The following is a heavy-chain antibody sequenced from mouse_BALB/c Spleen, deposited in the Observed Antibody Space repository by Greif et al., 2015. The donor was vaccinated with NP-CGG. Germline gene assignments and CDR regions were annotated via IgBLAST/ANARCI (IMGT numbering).Heavy chain of an antibody. V-gene: IGHV14-3*02. CDR1: GFNIKDTY. Sequence: EVQLQQSGAELVKPGASVKLSCTASGFNIKDTYMHWVKQRPEQGLEWIGRIDPANGNTKYDPKFQGKATITADTSSNTAYLQLSSPTSEDTAVYYCASHLTTVVAYYYAMDYWGQGTSVTVSS. D-gene: IGHD1-1*01. J-gene: IGHJ4*01. CDR3: ASHLTTVVAYYYAMDY. CDR2: IDPANGNT.